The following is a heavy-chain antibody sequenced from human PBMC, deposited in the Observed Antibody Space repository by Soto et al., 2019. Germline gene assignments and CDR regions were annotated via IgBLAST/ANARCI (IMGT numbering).Heavy chain of an antibody. V-gene: IGHV4-31*03. Sequence: PSETLSVKCTVSGGSISGGGHYWSWIRQHPGKGLEWIGYIFYSGNTYYNPSLKSRIILSVDTSKNQFSLKLSSVTAADTAIYYCARVVDASGPYFDSWGQCTPVTVSS. CDR1: GGSISGGGHY. D-gene: IGHD2-15*01. CDR3: ARVVDASGPYFDS. J-gene: IGHJ4*02. CDR2: IFYSGNT.